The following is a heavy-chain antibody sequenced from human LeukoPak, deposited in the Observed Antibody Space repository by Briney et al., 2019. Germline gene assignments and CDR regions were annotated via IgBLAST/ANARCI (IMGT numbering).Heavy chain of an antibody. Sequence: GGSLRLYCAASGFTFSSYWMNWVRQAPGKGLEWVANIKQDGSEKYYVDSVKGRFTISRDNAKNSLYLQMNSLRAEDTAVYYCARDRRVVAYSNFDYWGQGTLVTVSS. CDR2: IKQDGSEK. V-gene: IGHV3-7*01. J-gene: IGHJ4*02. CDR1: GFTFSSYW. D-gene: IGHD2-15*01. CDR3: ARDRRVVAYSNFDY.